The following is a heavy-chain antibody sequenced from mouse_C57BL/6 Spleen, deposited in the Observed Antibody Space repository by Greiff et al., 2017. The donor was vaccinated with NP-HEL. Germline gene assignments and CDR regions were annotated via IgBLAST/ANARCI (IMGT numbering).Heavy chain of an antibody. J-gene: IGHJ4*01. Sequence: QVTLKECGPGILQSSQTLSLTCSFSGFSLSTSGMGVSWIRQPSGKGLEWLAHIYWDDDKRYNPSLKSRLTISKDTSRNQVFLKITSVDTADTATYYCARRAMSSGYGYYAMDYWGQGTSVTVSS. CDR2: IYWDDDK. D-gene: IGHD3-2*02. CDR1: GFSLSTSGMG. CDR3: ARRAMSSGYGYYAMDY. V-gene: IGHV8-12*01.